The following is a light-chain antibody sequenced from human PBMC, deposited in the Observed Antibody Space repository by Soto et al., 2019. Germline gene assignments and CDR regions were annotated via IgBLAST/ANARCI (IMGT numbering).Light chain of an antibody. V-gene: IGKV3-15*01. J-gene: IGKJ1*01. CDR1: QRVSSN. Sequence: EIVMTQSPATLSVSPGERATLSCRASQRVSSNLAWYQQKPGQAPRLLIYGASTRATGIPARFSGSGSGTDFALTISSLQAEDLAVYYCQQENNWPPLTFGQGTKVEIK. CDR2: GAS. CDR3: QQENNWPPLT.